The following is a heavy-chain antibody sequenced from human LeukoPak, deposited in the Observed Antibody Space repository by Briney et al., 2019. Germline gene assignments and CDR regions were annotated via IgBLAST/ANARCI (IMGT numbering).Heavy chain of an antibody. D-gene: IGHD6-13*01. V-gene: IGHV1-69*05. CDR3: ARGVPHYSSWPFDH. CDR2: IIPIFGTA. CDR1: GGTFSSYA. Sequence: SVKVSCKASGGTFSSYAISWVRQAPGQGLEWMGRIIPIFGTANYAQKFQGRVTITTDESTSTAYMELSSLRSEDTAVYYCARGVPHYSSWPFDHWGQGTLVTVSS. J-gene: IGHJ4*02.